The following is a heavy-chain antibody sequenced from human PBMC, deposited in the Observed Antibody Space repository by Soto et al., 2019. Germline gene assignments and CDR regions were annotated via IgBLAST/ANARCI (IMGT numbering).Heavy chain of an antibody. D-gene: IGHD6-6*01. CDR2: INPNSGGT. V-gene: IGHV1-2*02. J-gene: IGHJ6*02. CDR1: GYTFTGYY. Sequence: ASVNVSCKASGYTFTGYYMHWVRQAPGQGLEWMGWINPNSGGTNYAQKFQGRVTMTRDTSISTAYMELSRLRSDDTAVYYCARVQRYSSSPQTYYYGMDVWGQGTTVTVSS. CDR3: ARVQRYSSSPQTYYYGMDV.